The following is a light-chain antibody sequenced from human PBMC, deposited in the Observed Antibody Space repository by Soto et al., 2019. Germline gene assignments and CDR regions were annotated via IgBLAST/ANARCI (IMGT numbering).Light chain of an antibody. Sequence: FLTQSPATLSLSPGERATLSCRASHSIHTSLAWYQQKPGQPPRLVVYDSTLRANGVPDRFGGSRSGTEFTLTINNLEPEGFAVYYCQQYGSSLTFGQGTRLENK. CDR3: QQYGSSLT. V-gene: IGKV3-20*01. J-gene: IGKJ5*01. CDR2: DST. CDR1: HSIHTS.